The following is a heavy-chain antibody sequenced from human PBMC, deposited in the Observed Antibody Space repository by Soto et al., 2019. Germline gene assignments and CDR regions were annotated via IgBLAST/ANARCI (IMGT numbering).Heavy chain of an antibody. V-gene: IGHV4-39*01. D-gene: IGHD4-17*01. Sequence: PSETLSLTCTVSGGSISSSSYYWGWIRQPPGKGLEWIGSIYYSGSTYYNPSLKSRVTISVDTSKNQFSLKLSSVTAADTAVYYCASIGYGDYFDPWGQGTLVTVSS. CDR3: ASIGYGDYFDP. CDR1: GGSISSSSYY. CDR2: IYYSGST. J-gene: IGHJ4*02.